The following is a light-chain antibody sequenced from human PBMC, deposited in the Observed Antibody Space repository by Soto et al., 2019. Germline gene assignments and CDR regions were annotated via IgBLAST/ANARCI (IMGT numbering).Light chain of an antibody. CDR2: DVS. J-gene: IGKJ1*01. V-gene: IGKV3-11*01. CDR1: QSVSSY. CDR3: QQRSNWPPWT. Sequence: EIVLTQSPGTLSLSPGERATLSCMASQSVSSYLSWYQQKPCQAPRLLIYDVSNRATGIPARFSGSGSGTDFTLTISSLEPEDFAVYYCQQRSNWPPWTFGQGTKVDNK.